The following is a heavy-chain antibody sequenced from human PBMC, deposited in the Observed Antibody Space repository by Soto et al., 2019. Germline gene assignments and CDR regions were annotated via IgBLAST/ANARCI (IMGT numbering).Heavy chain of an antibody. CDR2: IYYSGST. CDR1: GGPLTSIIYY. CDR3: AGLTPSRYDILTGYYIGNWFDP. V-gene: IGHV4-39*07. D-gene: IGHD3-9*01. Sequence: PSETLSLTCTVSGGPLTSIIYYWGWIRPPPGKGLEWIGSIYYSGSTNYNPSLKSRVTISVDTSKNQFSLKLSSVTAADTAVYYCAGLTPSRYDILTGYYIGNWFDPWGQGTLVTVSS. J-gene: IGHJ5*02.